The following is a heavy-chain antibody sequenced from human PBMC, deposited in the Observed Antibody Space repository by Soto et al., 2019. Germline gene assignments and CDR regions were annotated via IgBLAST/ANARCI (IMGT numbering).Heavy chain of an antibody. CDR3: ARDHRYSTSFFDA. Sequence: QVRLVLSGAELKKPGASMKVSCKASGYAFSDPGISWVRQAPGQGLEWIGWISAYNGKTNYAQKFQGRVTVTTDASTATAYMEVRSLTSGDTAVYYCARDHRYSTSFFDAWSQGTLITVS. D-gene: IGHD5-12*01. CDR1: GYAFSDPG. V-gene: IGHV1-18*04. J-gene: IGHJ4*02. CDR2: ISAYNGKT.